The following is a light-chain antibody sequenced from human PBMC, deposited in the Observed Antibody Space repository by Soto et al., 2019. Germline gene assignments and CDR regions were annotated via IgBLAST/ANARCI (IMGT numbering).Light chain of an antibody. CDR2: EVS. CDR3: FSYTSSTAYV. CDR1: SSDIGGYKY. V-gene: IGLV2-14*01. J-gene: IGLJ1*01. Sequence: QSFLTQPASVSGSPGQSITVSCTGNSSDIGGYKYVSWYQLHPGKAPKLMIYEVSNRPSGISDRFSASKSGNTAALTISGLQDDDEADYYCFSYTSSTAYVFGTGTKVTVL.